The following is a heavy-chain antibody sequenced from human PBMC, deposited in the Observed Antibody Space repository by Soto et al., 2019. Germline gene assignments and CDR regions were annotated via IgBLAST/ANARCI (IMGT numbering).Heavy chain of an antibody. CDR3: ERLAGIEGLEY. V-gene: IGHV4-39*01. Sequence: PSETLSLTCSVSGGSIRSSSYYWGWIRQPPGKGLEWIGSIYYSGNTNYNPSLKSRVTISVDTYKNKFSLKLSSVTAADTAVYYCERLAGIEGLEYRDQGTLVTV. CDR2: IYYSGNT. D-gene: IGHD1-26*01. J-gene: IGHJ4*02. CDR1: GGSIRSSSYY.